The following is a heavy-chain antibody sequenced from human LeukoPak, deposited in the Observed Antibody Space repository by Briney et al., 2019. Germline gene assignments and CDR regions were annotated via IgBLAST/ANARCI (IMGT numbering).Heavy chain of an antibody. V-gene: IGHV1-18*01. D-gene: IGHD2-8*02. J-gene: IGHJ4*02. CDR1: GYTFTSYG. Sequence: ASVKVSCKASGYTFTSYGISWVRQAPGQGLEWMGWISAYNGNTNYAQKLQGRVTMTTDTSTSTAYMELRSLRSDDTAVYYCARAGYCTGGVCFTRYFDYWGQGTLVTVSS. CDR2: ISAYNGNT. CDR3: ARAGYCTGGVCFTRYFDY.